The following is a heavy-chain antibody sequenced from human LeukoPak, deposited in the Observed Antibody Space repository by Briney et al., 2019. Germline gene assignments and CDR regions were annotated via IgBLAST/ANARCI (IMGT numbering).Heavy chain of an antibody. CDR2: IMPLFGTA. V-gene: IGHV1-69*05. CDR3: ARDVHGDYGSGWFDP. CDR1: GYTFTSYG. J-gene: IGHJ5*02. Sequence: VASVKVSCKASGYTFTSYGISWVRQAPGQGLEWLGGIMPLFGTAGYAQKFQGRVTITKDESTRTVYLELTSLTSDDTAVYYCARDVHGDYGSGWFDPWGQGTLVSVSS. D-gene: IGHD4-17*01.